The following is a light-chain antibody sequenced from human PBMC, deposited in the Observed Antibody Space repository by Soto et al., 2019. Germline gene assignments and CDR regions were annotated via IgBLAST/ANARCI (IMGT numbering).Light chain of an antibody. V-gene: IGKV1-39*01. CDR1: QSVTAY. Sequence: DIQMTQSLSSLSASVGDRVTITCRASQSVTAYLHWYQQKAGEAPKLLIYAISNLQSGVSSRFSGSGSGTDFSLTINTLQPEDFATYYCQQGYSTPWTFGQGTKVDIK. CDR2: AIS. J-gene: IGKJ1*01. CDR3: QQGYSTPWT.